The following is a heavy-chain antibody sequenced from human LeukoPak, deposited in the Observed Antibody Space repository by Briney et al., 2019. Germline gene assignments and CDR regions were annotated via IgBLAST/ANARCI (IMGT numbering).Heavy chain of an antibody. CDR2: IYYSGST. V-gene: IGHV4-59*12. CDR1: GGSISSYY. D-gene: IGHD5-24*01. Sequence: PSETLSLTCTVSGGSISSYYWSWIRQPPGKGLEWIGYIYYSGSTYYNPSLKSRVTISVDTSKNQFSLKLSSVTAADTAVYYCASTEMANWFDPWGQGTLVTVSS. J-gene: IGHJ5*02. CDR3: ASTEMANWFDP.